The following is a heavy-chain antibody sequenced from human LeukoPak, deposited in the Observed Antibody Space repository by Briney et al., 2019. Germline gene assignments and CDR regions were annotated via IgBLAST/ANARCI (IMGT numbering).Heavy chain of an antibody. D-gene: IGHD3-9*01. CDR2: ISISISYI. Sequence: RGSLRLSCAASGFTFSSYSMNWVRQAASNGLGWVSSISISISYIYYAHSVKGRFTISRDNAKNQLYLKMSSVRAEDTAVYYCARGLSYYDILTGYYKPYDYWGKGALVTVSS. CDR1: GFTFSSYS. V-gene: IGHV3-21*01. J-gene: IGHJ4*02. CDR3: ARGLSYYDILTGYYKPYDY.